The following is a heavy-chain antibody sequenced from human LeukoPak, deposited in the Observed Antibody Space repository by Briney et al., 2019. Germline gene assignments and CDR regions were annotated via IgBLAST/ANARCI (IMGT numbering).Heavy chain of an antibody. V-gene: IGHV3-30*18. D-gene: IGHD3-22*01. CDR2: ISYEGSNK. J-gene: IGHJ4*02. Sequence: PGGSLRLSCAASGCSFSSYGMHWVRQAPGKGLEWVAVISYEGSNKYYTDSVKGRFTVSRDNSKKTLNLQMDSLRVEDTAVYYCAKDGKEYYSDSSGFSDYWGQGTLVTVSS. CDR1: GCSFSSYG. CDR3: AKDGKEYYSDSSGFSDY.